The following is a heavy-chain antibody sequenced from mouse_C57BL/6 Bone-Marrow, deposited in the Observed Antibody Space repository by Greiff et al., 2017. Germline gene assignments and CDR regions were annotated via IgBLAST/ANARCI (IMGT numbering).Heavy chain of an antibody. D-gene: IGHD1-1*01. V-gene: IGHV1-64*01. CDR3: ARGSPDYFEY. CDR2: INPNSGST. CDR1: GYTFTSYW. Sequence: QVQLKQPGAELVKPGASVKLSCKASGYTFTSYWMHWVKQRPGQGLEWIGMINPNSGSTNYNEKFKSKATLTVDKSSSTAYMQLSSLTSEDSAVYYCARGSPDYFEYWGQGTMVTVSS. J-gene: IGHJ2*01.